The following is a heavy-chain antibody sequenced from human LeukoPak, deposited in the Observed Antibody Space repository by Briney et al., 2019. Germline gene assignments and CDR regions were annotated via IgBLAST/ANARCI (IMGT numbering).Heavy chain of an antibody. J-gene: IGHJ4*02. CDR1: GFTFSSYA. CDR3: ARVMYDILTGYYTDY. Sequence: GGSLRLSCAASGFTFSSYAMHWVRQAPGKGLEWVANIKQDGSEKYYVDSVKGRFTISRDNAKNSLYLQMNSLRAEDTAVYYCARVMYDILTGYYTDYWGQGTLVTVSS. V-gene: IGHV3-7*01. CDR2: IKQDGSEK. D-gene: IGHD3-9*01.